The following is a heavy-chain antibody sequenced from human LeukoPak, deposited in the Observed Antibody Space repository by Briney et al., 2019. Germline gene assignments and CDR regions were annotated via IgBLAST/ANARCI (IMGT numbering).Heavy chain of an antibody. V-gene: IGHV4-34*01. Sequence: SETLSLSCAVYGGSFSGYYWSLIRQPPGKGLEWIGEINHSGSTNYNPSLKSRVTISVDTSKNQFSLKLSSVTAADTAVYYCARVNGLPYYFDYWGQGTLVTVSS. CDR3: ARVNGLPYYFDY. D-gene: IGHD3-16*01. J-gene: IGHJ4*02. CDR2: INHSGST. CDR1: GGSFSGYY.